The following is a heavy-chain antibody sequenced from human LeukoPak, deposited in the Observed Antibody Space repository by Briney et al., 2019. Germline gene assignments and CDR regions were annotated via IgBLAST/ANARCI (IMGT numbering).Heavy chain of an antibody. Sequence: GASVNVSCKASGYTFTSYYMHWVRQAPGQGLEWMGIINPSGGSTSYAQKFQGRVTMTRDTSTSTVHIELSSLRSEDTAVYYCASCTTTYYYYYMDVWGKGTTVTVSS. J-gene: IGHJ6*03. CDR2: INPSGGST. CDR1: GYTFTSYY. D-gene: IGHD1-1*01. V-gene: IGHV1-46*01. CDR3: ASCTTTYYYYYMDV.